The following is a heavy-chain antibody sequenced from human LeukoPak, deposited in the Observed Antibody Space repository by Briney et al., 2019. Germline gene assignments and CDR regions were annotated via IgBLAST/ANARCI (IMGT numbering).Heavy chain of an antibody. CDR2: INHSGST. Sequence: SETLSLTCAVYGGSFSGYYWSWIRQPPGKGLEWIGEINHSGSTNYNPSLKSRVTISVDTSKNQFSLKLSSVTAADTAVYYCARGPTRAMIVVVKKDAFDIWGQGTMVTVSS. V-gene: IGHV4-34*01. CDR1: GGSFSGYY. J-gene: IGHJ3*02. CDR3: ARGPTRAMIVVVKKDAFDI. D-gene: IGHD3-22*01.